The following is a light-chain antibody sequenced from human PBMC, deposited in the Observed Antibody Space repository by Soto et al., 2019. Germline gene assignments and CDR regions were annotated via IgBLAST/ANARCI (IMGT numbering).Light chain of an antibody. J-gene: IGKJ4*01. CDR1: QSVGSY. CDR2: DAS. CDR3: QQRSNWPSLT. Sequence: EMVLIRSPATVSLSPVEVASRSFMASQSVGSYLAWYQHKPGQAPRLLISDASNRATGIPARFSGSGSETDFTLTISSLEPEDSAVYYCQQRSNWPSLTFGGGTKVDI. V-gene: IGKV3-11*01.